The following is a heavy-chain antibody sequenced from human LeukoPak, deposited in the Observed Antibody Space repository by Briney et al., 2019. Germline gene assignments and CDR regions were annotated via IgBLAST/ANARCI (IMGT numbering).Heavy chain of an antibody. J-gene: IGHJ5*02. CDR2: IYYSGST. CDR3: ARHAKSSGHYYGSAANRNNWFDP. V-gene: IGHV4-59*01. D-gene: IGHD3-10*01. CDR1: GGSISSYY. Sequence: KPSETLSLTCTVSGGSISSYYWSWIRQPPGKGLEWIGYIYYSGSTNYNPSLKSRVTISVDTSKNQFSLKLSSVTAADTAVYYCARHAKSSGHYYGSAANRNNWFDPWGQGTLVTVSS.